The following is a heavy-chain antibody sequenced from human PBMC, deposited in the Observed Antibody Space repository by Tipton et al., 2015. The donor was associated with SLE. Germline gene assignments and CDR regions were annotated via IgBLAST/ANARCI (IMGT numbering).Heavy chain of an antibody. D-gene: IGHD6-13*01. CDR1: GFTFSSYA. J-gene: IGHJ4*02. Sequence: RSLRLSCAASGFTFSSYAMHWVRQAPGKGLEWVAVISYDGSNKYYADSVKGRFTISRDNSKNTLYLQMNSLRAEDTAVYYCASTRRGSSWPFDYWGQGTLVTVSS. V-gene: IGHV3-30-3*01. CDR3: ASTRRGSSWPFDY. CDR2: ISYDGSNK.